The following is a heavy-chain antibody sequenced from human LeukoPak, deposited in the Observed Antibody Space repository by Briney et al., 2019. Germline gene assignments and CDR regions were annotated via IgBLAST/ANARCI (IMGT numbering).Heavy chain of an antibody. V-gene: IGHV3-66*02. CDR2: IYAGGST. J-gene: IGHJ4*02. Sequence: GGSLRLSCAAAGLTVSDNYMTWVRQAPGKGLEWVSVIYAGGSTFYADSVKGRFTISRDNSKNTVYLQMNSLRAEDTAVYYCARDRSYDSSGYPFDFWGQGTLVTVSS. D-gene: IGHD3-22*01. CDR3: ARDRSYDSSGYPFDF. CDR1: GLTVSDNY.